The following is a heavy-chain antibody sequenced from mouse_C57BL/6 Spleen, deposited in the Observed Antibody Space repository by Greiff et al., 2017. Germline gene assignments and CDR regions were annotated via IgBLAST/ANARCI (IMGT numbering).Heavy chain of an antibody. D-gene: IGHD2-3*01. CDR3: ARFYDGYGYFDY. J-gene: IGHJ2*01. CDR1: GYAFSSYW. CDR2: IYPGDGDT. Sequence: QVQLQQSGAELVKPGASVKISCKASGYAFSSYWMNWVKQRPGKGLEWIGQIYPGDGDTNYNGKFKGKATLTADKSSSTAYMQLSSLTSEDSAVYFCARFYDGYGYFDYWGQGTTLTVSS. V-gene: IGHV1-80*01.